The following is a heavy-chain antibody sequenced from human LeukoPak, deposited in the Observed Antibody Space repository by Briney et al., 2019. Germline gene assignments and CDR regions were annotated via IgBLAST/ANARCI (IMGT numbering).Heavy chain of an antibody. Sequence: GASVKVSCKVSGYTPTELSMHWVRQAPGKGLEWMGGFDPEDGETIYAQKFQGRVTMTEDTSTDTAYMELSSLRSEDTAVYYCATGPSYYNWFDPWGQGTLVTVSS. CDR1: GYTPTELS. D-gene: IGHD3-10*01. V-gene: IGHV1-24*01. CDR3: ATGPSYYNWFDP. CDR2: FDPEDGET. J-gene: IGHJ5*02.